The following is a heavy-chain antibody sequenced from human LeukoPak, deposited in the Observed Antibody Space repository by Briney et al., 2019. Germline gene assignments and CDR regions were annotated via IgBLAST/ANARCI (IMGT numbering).Heavy chain of an antibody. Sequence: GGSLSLSCAASGFTFSSYSMNWVRQAPGKGLEWVSSISSSSSYIYYADSVKGRFTISRDNAKNSLYLQMNSLGAEDTAVYYCARDARDSSGYYDWLNPWGQGTLVTVSS. J-gene: IGHJ5*02. CDR2: ISSSSSYI. V-gene: IGHV3-21*01. D-gene: IGHD3-22*01. CDR3: ARDARDSSGYYDWLNP. CDR1: GFTFSSYS.